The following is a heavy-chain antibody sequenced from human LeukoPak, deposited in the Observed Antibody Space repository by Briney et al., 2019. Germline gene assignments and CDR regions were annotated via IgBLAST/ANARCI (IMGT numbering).Heavy chain of an antibody. V-gene: IGHV3-49*04. CDR1: GFTFGDFD. CDR2: ISGGTT. CDR3: SGGSGCLSVY. J-gene: IGHJ4*02. Sequence: GSLRLSCTASGFTFGDFDMSWVREAPGKGLEWIGFISGGTTEYAASVKGRFTISRDDSTSIAYLQMNSLTTEDTAVYYCSGGSGCLSVYWGQGTLVTVSS. D-gene: IGHD5-12*01.